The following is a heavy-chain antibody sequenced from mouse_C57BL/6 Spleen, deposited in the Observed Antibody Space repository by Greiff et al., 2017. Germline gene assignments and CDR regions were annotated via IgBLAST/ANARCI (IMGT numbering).Heavy chain of an antibody. CDR2: IDPSDSDT. J-gene: IGHJ2*01. D-gene: IGHD2-5*01. CDR3: ARDYSNFFPLDY. Sequence: VQLQQPGAELVRPGSSVKLSCKASGYTFTSYWMHWVKQRPIQGLEWIGNIDPSDSDTHYNQKFKDKATLTVDKSSSTAYMQLSILTSYDSAVYYCARDYSNFFPLDYWGQGTTLTVSS. V-gene: IGHV1-52*01. CDR1: GYTFTSYW.